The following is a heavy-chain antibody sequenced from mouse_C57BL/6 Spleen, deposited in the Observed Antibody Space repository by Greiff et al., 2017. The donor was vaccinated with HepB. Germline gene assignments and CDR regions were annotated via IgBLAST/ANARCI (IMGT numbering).Heavy chain of an antibody. CDR2: ISSGSSTI. V-gene: IGHV5-17*01. D-gene: IGHD4-1*01. Sequence: DVMLVESGGGLVKPGGSLKLSCAASGFTFSDYGMHWVRQAPEKGLEWVAYISSGSSTIYYADTVKGRFTISRDNAKNTLFLQMTSLRSEDTAMYYCARLLGRLDYWGQGTTLTVSS. CDR1: GFTFSDYG. CDR3: ARLLGRLDY. J-gene: IGHJ2*01.